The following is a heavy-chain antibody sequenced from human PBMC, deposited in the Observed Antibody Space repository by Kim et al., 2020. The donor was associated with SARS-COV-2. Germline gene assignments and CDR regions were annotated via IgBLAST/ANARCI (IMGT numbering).Heavy chain of an antibody. J-gene: IGHJ5*02. Sequence: PSLKSRVTMSVDTSKNQCSLMLSSVTAADTAVYYCARLTGDDYGENWFDPWGQGTLVTVSS. D-gene: IGHD4-17*01. CDR3: ARLTGDDYGENWFDP. V-gene: IGHV4-59*08.